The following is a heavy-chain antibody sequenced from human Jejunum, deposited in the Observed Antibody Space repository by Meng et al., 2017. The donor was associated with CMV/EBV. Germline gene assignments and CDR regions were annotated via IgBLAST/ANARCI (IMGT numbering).Heavy chain of an antibody. V-gene: IGHV4-31*03. CDR3: AREYGSGYPPDY. D-gene: IGHD3-10*01. J-gene: IGHJ1*01. Sequence: TVSGGSISSGGYYWNWICQHPGKGLEWIGSIYYTGGTYFNPSLKSRISMSVDTSKNQFSLKLTSVTAADTAVYYCAREYGSGYPPDYWGQGTLVTVSS. CDR2: IYYTGGT. CDR1: GGSISSGGYY.